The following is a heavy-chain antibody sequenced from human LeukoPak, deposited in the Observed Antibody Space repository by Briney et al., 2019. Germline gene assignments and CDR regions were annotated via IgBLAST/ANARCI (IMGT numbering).Heavy chain of an antibody. CDR3: YSAFDWFNFDY. D-gene: IGHD3-9*01. V-gene: IGHV4-34*01. Sequence: SETLSLTCVVYGGSFSGYYWSWIRQSPGKGLEWIGEINHRGSTNYNPSLKRRVTISLDTSKNQFSLKLSSVTAADTAVYYCYSAFDWFNFDYWGQGTLVTVSS. CDR1: GGSFSGYY. CDR2: INHRGST. J-gene: IGHJ4*02.